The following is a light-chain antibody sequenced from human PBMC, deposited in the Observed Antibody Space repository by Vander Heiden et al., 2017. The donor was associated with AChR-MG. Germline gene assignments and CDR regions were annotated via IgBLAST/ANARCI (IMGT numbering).Light chain of an antibody. J-gene: IGKJ4*01. CDR1: QSVSSY. V-gene: IGKV3-11*01. CDR2: DAS. CDR3: QQRSNLVT. Sequence: EIVLTQSPATLSLSPGERATLSCRASQSVSSYLAWYQQKPGQAPRLLIYDASNRATGIPARFSGSGSGKDFTLTSSSREHEDFAVYYWQQRSNLVTFGGGTKVDIK.